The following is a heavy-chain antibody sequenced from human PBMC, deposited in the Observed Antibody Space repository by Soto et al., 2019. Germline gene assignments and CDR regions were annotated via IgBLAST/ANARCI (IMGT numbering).Heavy chain of an antibody. Sequence: SVKVSCKASGFTFTSSAVQWVRQARGQRLEWIGWIVVGSGNTNYAQKFQERVTITRDMSTSTAYMELSSLRSEDTAVYYCAAGGRDCSGGSCYSPYYYGMDVWGQGTTVTVSS. J-gene: IGHJ6*02. V-gene: IGHV1-58*01. CDR3: AAGGRDCSGGSCYSPYYYGMDV. CDR1: GFTFTSSA. CDR2: IVVGSGNT. D-gene: IGHD2-15*01.